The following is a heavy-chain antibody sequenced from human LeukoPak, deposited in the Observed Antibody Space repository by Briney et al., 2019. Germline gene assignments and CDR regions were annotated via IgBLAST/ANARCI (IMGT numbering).Heavy chain of an antibody. CDR3: ARAFGVLGGLNRFDP. V-gene: IGHV1-18*01. CDR2: ISAYNGNT. J-gene: IGHJ5*02. D-gene: IGHD3-10*01. CDR1: GYTFTSYG. Sequence: ASVKVSCKASGYTFTSYGISGVRQAPGQGLEWMGWISAYNGNTNYAQKLQGRVTMTTDTSTSTAYMELRSLRSDDTAVYYCARAFGVLGGLNRFDPWGQGTLVTVSS.